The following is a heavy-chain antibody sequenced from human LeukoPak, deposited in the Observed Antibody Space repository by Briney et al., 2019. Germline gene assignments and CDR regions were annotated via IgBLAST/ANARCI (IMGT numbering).Heavy chain of an antibody. V-gene: IGHV4-38-2*02. CDR2: IYHSGST. CDR1: GYSISSGYY. D-gene: IGHD5-18*01. CDR3: AGGYSLDY. Sequence: KPSETLSLTCTVSGYSISSGYYWGWIRQPPGKGLEWIGSIYHSGSTYYNPSLKSRVTISVDTSKNQFSLKLSSVTAADTAVYYCAGGYSLDYWGQGTLVTVSS. J-gene: IGHJ4*02.